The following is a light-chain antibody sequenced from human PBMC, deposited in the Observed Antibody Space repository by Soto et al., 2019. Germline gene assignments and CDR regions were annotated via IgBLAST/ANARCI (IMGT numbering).Light chain of an antibody. CDR2: GAS. J-gene: IGKJ5*01. CDR1: QGISNY. V-gene: IGKV1-17*03. Sequence: DIQMTQSPSAMSASVGDRVTITCRASQGISNYLAWFQQKPGKVPKRLIYGASSLQSGVPSRFNGIGSGTDFTLTISSLQPEDFATYYCQQYNSYSITFGQGTRLEIK. CDR3: QQYNSYSIT.